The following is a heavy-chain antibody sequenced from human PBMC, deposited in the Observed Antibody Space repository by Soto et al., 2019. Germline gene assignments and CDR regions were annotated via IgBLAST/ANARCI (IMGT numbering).Heavy chain of an antibody. J-gene: IGHJ5*02. V-gene: IGHV4-39*01. CDR1: GGSISSSSYY. CDR3: ARRFFYDTSGNFGTTNWFGP. D-gene: IGHD3-22*01. CDR2: IYYSGST. Sequence: SETLSLTCTVSGGSISSSSYYWGWIRQPPGKGLEWIGSIYYSGSTYYNPSLKSRVTISVDTSKNQFSLKLSSVTAADTAVYYCARRFFYDTSGNFGTTNWFGPWGQGTLVTVSS.